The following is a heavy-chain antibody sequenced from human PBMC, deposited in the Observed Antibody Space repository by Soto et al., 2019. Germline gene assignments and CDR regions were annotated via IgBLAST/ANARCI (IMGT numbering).Heavy chain of an antibody. CDR2: IYYSGST. CDR1: GGSISSSSYY. CDR3: ARCGRPDYDFWSGYPNWFDP. Sequence: SETLSLTCTVSGGSISSSSYYWGWIRQPPGKGLEWIGSIYYSGSTYYNPSLKSRVTISVDTSKNQFSLKLSSVTAAETAVYYCARCGRPDYDFWSGYPNWFDPWGQGTLVTVSS. J-gene: IGHJ5*02. D-gene: IGHD3-3*01. V-gene: IGHV4-39*01.